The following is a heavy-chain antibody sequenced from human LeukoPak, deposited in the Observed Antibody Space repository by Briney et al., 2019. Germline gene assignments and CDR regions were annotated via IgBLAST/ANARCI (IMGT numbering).Heavy chain of an antibody. J-gene: IGHJ4*02. CDR2: ISSSSNHI. Sequence: GGSLRLSCAGSGFTLSSYSMNWVRQAPGKGLEWVSSISSSSNHIYYADSVKGRFTISRDNAKNSLYLQMNSLSAEDTAVYYCAAYHVSHSESGYWGQGTLVTVSS. D-gene: IGHD1-14*01. CDR3: AAYHVSHSESGY. V-gene: IGHV3-21*01. CDR1: GFTLSSYS.